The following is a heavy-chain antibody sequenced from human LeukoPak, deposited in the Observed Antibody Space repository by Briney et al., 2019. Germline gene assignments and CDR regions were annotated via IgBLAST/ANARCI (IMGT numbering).Heavy chain of an antibody. CDR3: ARAGVLIPAAMQRFYYYYYMDV. D-gene: IGHD2-2*01. V-gene: IGHV1-46*01. CDR1: GYTFTSYY. CDR2: INPSGGST. Sequence: ASVKVSCKAFGYTFTSYYMHWVRQAPGQGLDWMGIINPSGGSTSYAQKFQGRVTMTRDMSTSTVYIELNSLRSDDTAVYYCARAGVLIPAAMQRFYYYYYMDVWGKGTTVTVSS. J-gene: IGHJ6*03.